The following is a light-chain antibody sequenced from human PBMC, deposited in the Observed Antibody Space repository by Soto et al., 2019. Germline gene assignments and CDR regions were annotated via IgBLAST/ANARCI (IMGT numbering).Light chain of an antibody. CDR2: GAS. J-gene: IGKJ1*01. CDR1: QDMGSD. Sequence: DIQMTQSPSSLSASVGDRVIITCRATQDMGSDLAWYQQKPGKAPERLIYGASNLQSGVPSRFSGSGSGTDFTLTISSLQPEDFETYYCHQYDNFPLTFGRGTKVDIK. CDR3: HQYDNFPLT. V-gene: IGKV1-17*01.